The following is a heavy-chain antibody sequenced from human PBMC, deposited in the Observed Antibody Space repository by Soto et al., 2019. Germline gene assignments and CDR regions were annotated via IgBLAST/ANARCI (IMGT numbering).Heavy chain of an antibody. CDR1: GFTFNSLS. CDR3: AREPYGDSQFFDY. J-gene: IGHJ4*02. CDR2: VSFDGKVT. V-gene: IGHV3-30*04. Sequence: QVQLVESGGGMAQAGTSLRVSCTGSGFTFNSLSLHWVRQGPDKGLEWVAVVSFDGKVTYYADSVKGRFTVSRDISKNTIYLQANRLRPEDTAVYYCAREPYGDSQFFDYWGQGTPVSVSS. D-gene: IGHD2-21*02.